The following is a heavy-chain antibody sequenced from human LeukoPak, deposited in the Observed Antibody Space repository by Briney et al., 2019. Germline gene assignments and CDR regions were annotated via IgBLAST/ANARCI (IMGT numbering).Heavy chain of an antibody. CDR2: ITGSGGST. CDR1: GFTFSNYA. CDR3: AKRSGYDSSLIDY. D-gene: IGHD5-12*01. Sequence: PGGSLRLSCAASGFTFSNYAMSWVRQAPGKGLEWVSVITGSGGSTYYADSVKGRLTISRDNSKNTLYLQMNSLRAEDTAVYYCAKRSGYDSSLIDYWGQGTLVTVSS. V-gene: IGHV3-23*01. J-gene: IGHJ4*02.